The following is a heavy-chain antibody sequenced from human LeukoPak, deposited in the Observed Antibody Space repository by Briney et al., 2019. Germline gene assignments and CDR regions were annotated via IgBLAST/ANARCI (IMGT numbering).Heavy chain of an antibody. CDR2: IYPGDCDT. V-gene: IGHV5-51*01. CDR3: ARRLRQAYIDY. CDR1: EYIITSYL. J-gene: IGHJ4*02. D-gene: IGHD2-2*02. Sequence: GASLKISRNGAEYIITSYLLGWVRQMGQKVVWWGWIIYPGDCDTSYKPSFQGQVTISGDTSLSTAYLQWSSLKAPDTATYYCARRLRQAYIDYWGQGTLVTVSS.